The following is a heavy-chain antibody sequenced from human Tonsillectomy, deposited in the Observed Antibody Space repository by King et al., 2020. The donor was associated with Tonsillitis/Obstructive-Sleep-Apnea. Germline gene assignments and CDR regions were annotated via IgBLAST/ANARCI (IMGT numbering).Heavy chain of an antibody. CDR3: ARRYYDYIWGIYRSNPFDY. Sequence: QLQESGPGLVKPSGTLSLTCAVSGGSISSSNCWSWVRQPPGKGLEWIGEIYHSGSTNYNPSLKSRVTISVDKSKNQISLKLSSVTAAGTAVYYCARRYYDYIWGIYRSNPFDYWGQGALVTVSS. CDR2: IYHSGST. J-gene: IGHJ4*02. CDR1: GGSISSSNC. D-gene: IGHD3-16*02. V-gene: IGHV4-4*02.